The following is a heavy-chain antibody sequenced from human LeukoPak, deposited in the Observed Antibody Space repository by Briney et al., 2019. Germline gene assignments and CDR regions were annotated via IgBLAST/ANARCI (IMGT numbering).Heavy chain of an antibody. CDR3: AKDPHMIVVAGTHFDY. J-gene: IGHJ4*02. Sequence: GGSLRLSCAASGFTFSSYGMHWVRQAPGKGLEWVAVISYDGSNKYYADSVKGRFTISRDNSKNTLYLQMNSLRAGDTAVYYCAKDPHMIVVAGTHFDYWGQGTLVTVSS. CDR2: ISYDGSNK. V-gene: IGHV3-30*18. CDR1: GFTFSSYG. D-gene: IGHD6-19*01.